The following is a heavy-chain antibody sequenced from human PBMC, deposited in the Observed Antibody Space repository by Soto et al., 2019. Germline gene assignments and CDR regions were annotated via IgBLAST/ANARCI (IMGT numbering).Heavy chain of an antibody. Sequence: SVKVSCKAFGGTFSSYTISWVRQAPGQGLEWMGGIIPIFGTANYAQKFQGRVTITADESTSTAYMELSSLRSEDTAVYYCARSKGLEVWFSFVDYWGQGTLVTVSS. CDR2: IIPIFGTA. J-gene: IGHJ4*02. CDR3: ARSKGLEVWFSFVDY. D-gene: IGHD3-10*01. V-gene: IGHV1-69*13. CDR1: GGTFSSYT.